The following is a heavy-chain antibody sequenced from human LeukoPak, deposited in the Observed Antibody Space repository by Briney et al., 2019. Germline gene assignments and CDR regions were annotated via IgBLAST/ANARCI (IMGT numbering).Heavy chain of an antibody. D-gene: IGHD2-15*01. J-gene: IGHJ1*01. CDR1: GYSFTAYF. Sequence: ASVKVSCKASGYSFTAYFMHWVRLAPGQGLEWMGWIDPNSGGTNYAQKFQGRVTMTRDTSISTAYMELSSLMSDDTAIYYCARGGGGLQHWGQGTLVTVSS. CDR2: IDPNSGGT. CDR3: ARGGGGLQH. V-gene: IGHV1-2*02.